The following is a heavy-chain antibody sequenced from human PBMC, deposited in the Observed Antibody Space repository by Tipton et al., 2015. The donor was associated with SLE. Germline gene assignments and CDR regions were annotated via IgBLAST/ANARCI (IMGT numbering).Heavy chain of an antibody. Sequence: TLSLTCTVSGGSISSSSYYWGWIRQPAGKGLEWIGHIYTSGSTNYNPSLKSRVTISVDTSKNQFSLKLSSVTAADTAVYYCARDKYYDSSGGFDYWGQGTLVTVSS. CDR1: GGSISSSSYY. CDR2: IYTSGST. D-gene: IGHD3-22*01. V-gene: IGHV4-61*09. CDR3: ARDKYYDSSGGFDY. J-gene: IGHJ4*02.